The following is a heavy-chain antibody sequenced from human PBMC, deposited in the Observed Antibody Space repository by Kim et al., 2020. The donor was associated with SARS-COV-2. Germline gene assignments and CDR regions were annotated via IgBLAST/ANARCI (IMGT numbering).Heavy chain of an antibody. D-gene: IGHD3-10*01. CDR3: ARGGSGTLPYYYYGMDV. CDR1: GYTFTSYD. Sequence: ASVKVSCKASGYTFTSYDINWVRQATGQGLEWMGWMNPNSGNTGYAQKFQGRVTMTRNTSISTAYMELSSLRSEDTAVYYCARGGSGTLPYYYYGMDVWGQGTTVTVSS. J-gene: IGHJ6*02. CDR2: MNPNSGNT. V-gene: IGHV1-8*01.